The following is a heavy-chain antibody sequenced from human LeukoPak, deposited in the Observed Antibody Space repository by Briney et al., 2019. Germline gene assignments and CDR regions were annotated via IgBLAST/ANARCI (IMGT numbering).Heavy chain of an antibody. CDR3: AKEGYCSGDGCYSHFDY. D-gene: IGHD2-15*01. Sequence: GGSLRLSCAASGFTFSSDDMSWVRQAPGKGLEWVSAISGSGSDTYYTDSVKGRFTISRDNSKNTLYVQMNSLRAEDTAVYYCAKEGYCSGDGCYSHFDYWGQGTLVTVSS. J-gene: IGHJ4*02. V-gene: IGHV3-23*01. CDR1: GFTFSSDD. CDR2: ISGSGSDT.